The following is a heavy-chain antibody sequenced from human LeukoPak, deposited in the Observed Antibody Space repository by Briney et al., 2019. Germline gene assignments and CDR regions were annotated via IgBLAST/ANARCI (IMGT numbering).Heavy chain of an antibody. D-gene: IGHD2/OR15-2a*01. Sequence: GGSLRLSCAASGFTFSSYWMSWVRQAPGKGLEWVANIKQDGSQKYYVDFVKGRFTISRDNAKNSLYLQMNSLRAEDTAVYYCARGVRREYPPDYWGQGTLVTVSS. J-gene: IGHJ4*02. CDR2: IKQDGSQK. V-gene: IGHV3-7*01. CDR3: ARGVRREYPPDY. CDR1: GFTFSSYW.